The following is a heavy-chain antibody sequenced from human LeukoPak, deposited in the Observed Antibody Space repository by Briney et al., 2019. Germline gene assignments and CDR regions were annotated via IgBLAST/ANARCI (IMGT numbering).Heavy chain of an antibody. V-gene: IGHV3-21*01. D-gene: IGHD1-26*01. CDR1: GFTFSSYS. J-gene: IGHJ3*02. CDR3: ARDVGIVGAEALGDAFDI. CDR2: ISISSSYI. Sequence: GGSLRLSCAASGFTFSSYSMNWVRQAPGKGLEWVSSISISSSYIYYADSVKGRFTISRDNAKNSLYLQMNSLRAEDTAVYYCARDVGIVGAEALGDAFDIWGQGTMVTVSS.